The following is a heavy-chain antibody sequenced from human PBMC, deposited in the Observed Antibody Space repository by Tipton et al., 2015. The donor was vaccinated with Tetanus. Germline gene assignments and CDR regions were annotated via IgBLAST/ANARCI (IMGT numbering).Heavy chain of an antibody. J-gene: IGHJ6*02. D-gene: IGHD2-15*01. Sequence: QLIQSGAEVKKPGASVKVSCKASGYTFTSYGISWVRQAPGQGLEWMGWISAYNGNTNYAQKLQGRVTMTTDTSTSTAYMELRSLRSDDTAVYSGARTLRSYYYYYGMDVWGQGTTVTVSS. CDR3: ARTLRSYYYYYGMDV. CDR2: ISAYNGNT. CDR1: GYTFTSYG. V-gene: IGHV1-18*01.